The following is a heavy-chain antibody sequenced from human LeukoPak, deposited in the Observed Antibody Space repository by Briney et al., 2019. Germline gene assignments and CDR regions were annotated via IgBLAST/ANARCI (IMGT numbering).Heavy chain of an antibody. CDR1: GGSISTYY. CDR2: FYVSGSI. V-gene: IGHV4-4*07. CDR3: ARHSGSIFGVVIMYYFDY. Sequence: SETLSLTCTVSGGSISTYYWSWVRQPAGKGLEWIGRFYVSGSIDYNPSLKSRVTISVDTSKNQFSLKLSSVTAADTAVYYCARHSGSIFGVVIMYYFDYWGQGTLVTVSS. D-gene: IGHD3-3*01. J-gene: IGHJ4*02.